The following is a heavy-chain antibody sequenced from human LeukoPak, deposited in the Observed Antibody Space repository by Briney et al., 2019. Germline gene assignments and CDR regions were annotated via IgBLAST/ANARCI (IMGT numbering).Heavy chain of an antibody. J-gene: IGHJ6*03. V-gene: IGHV1-24*01. CDR3: AVYSDYYYYMDV. D-gene: IGHD2-21*01. CDR1: GYTLTELS. Sequence: ASVKVSCKVSGYTLTELSMHWVRQAPGKGLEWMGGFDPEDGETIYAQKFQGRVTMTEDTSTDTAYMELSSLRSEDTAVYYFAVYSDYYYYMDVWGKGTTVTVSS. CDR2: FDPEDGET.